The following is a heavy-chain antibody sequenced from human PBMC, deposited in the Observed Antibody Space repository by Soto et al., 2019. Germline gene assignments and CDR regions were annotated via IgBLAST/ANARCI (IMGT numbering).Heavy chain of an antibody. CDR3: ARGYCSGGSCFKYNYHGMDV. V-gene: IGHV1-2*02. CDR1: GYTLTGYY. J-gene: IGHJ6*02. Sequence: ASVKVSCTASGYTLTGYYMHWVRQAPGQGLEWMGWINPNSGGTNYAQKLQGRVTITADESTSTAYMELSSLRSEDTAVYYCARGYCSGGSCFKYNYHGMDVWGQGTTVTAP. D-gene: IGHD2-15*01. CDR2: INPNSGGT.